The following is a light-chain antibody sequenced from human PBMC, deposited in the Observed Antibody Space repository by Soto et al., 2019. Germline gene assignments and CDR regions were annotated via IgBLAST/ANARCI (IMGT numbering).Light chain of an antibody. V-gene: IGLV2-8*01. CDR1: RSDVGAYNY. CDR3: SSYVGTNSYV. Sequence: QSALTHPPSASGSPGQSVTISCTGTRSDVGAYNYVSWYQQHPGKAPKLLIYEVSKRPSGVPDRFSGSKSGNTASLTVSGLQAEDEADYYCSSYVGTNSYVFGTGTKVTVL. CDR2: EVS. J-gene: IGLJ1*01.